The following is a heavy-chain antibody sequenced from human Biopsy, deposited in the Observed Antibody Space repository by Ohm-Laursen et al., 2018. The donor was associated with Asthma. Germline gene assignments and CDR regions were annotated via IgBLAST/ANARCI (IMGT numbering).Heavy chain of an antibody. J-gene: IGHJ4*02. CDR2: IYYSGST. CDR3: AGAQDYYDSRGYYRSFDY. CDR1: YGSITSGGYY. V-gene: IGHV4-31*03. D-gene: IGHD3-22*01. Sequence: TLSLTCTVSYGSITSGGYYWTWIRQHPGKGLEWIGLIYYSGSTYYNPSLKSRVSISIDTSKNQFSLKLSSVTAADTAVYYCAGAQDYYDSRGYYRSFDYWGQGTLVTVSS.